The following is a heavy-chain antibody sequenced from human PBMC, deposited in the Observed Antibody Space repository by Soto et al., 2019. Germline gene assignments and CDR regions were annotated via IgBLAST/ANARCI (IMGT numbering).Heavy chain of an antibody. CDR1: GGSISSYY. J-gene: IGHJ6*02. CDR3: ARDLWGYCGTDCYPLDV. V-gene: IGHV4-59*01. D-gene: IGHD2-21*02. Sequence: PSETLSLTCTVSGGSISSYYWSWIRQPSGKGLEWIGYIYYSGSTNYNPSLKSRVTISVDTSKNQFSLKLNSVTAADTAVYYCARDLWGYCGTDCYPLDVWGQGTTVTVSS. CDR2: IYYSGST.